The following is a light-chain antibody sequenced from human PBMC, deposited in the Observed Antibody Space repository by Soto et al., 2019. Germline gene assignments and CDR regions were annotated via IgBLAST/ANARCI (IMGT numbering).Light chain of an antibody. J-gene: IGLJ3*02. CDR1: SGDVGGYNF. V-gene: IGLV2-11*01. CDR3: CSYGGSDTWV. Sequence: QSALTQPRSVSGSPGQSVTISCTGASGDVGGYNFVSWYRQHPGKAPTLMIFDVSQRPSGVPDRFSGSKSGNTASLTISGLQAEDEADYYCCSYGGSDTWVFGGGTKLTVL. CDR2: DVS.